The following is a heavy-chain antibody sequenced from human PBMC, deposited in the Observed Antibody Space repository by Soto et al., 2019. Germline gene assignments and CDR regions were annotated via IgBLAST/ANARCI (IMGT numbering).Heavy chain of an antibody. CDR2: INPSGGST. D-gene: IGHD3-16*01. V-gene: IGHV1-46*01. J-gene: IGHJ6*02. CDR1: GYTFTSYY. Sequence: ASVKVSCKASGYTFTSYYMHWVRQAPGQGLEWMGIINPSGGSTSYAQKFQGRVTMTRDTYTSTVYMELSSLRSEDTAVYYCARDLMGLRPHYYYYYRMDVGGQGATVTVSS. CDR3: ARDLMGLRPHYYYYYRMDV.